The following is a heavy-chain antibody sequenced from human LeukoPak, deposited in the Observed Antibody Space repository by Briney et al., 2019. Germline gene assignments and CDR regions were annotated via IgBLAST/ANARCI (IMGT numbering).Heavy chain of an antibody. CDR1: GGTFSSFP. Sequence: GASVKVSCKASGGTFSSFPIGWVRQAPGQGLEWMGWISAYNGNTNYAQKLQGRVTMTTDTSTSTAYMELRSLRSDDTAVYYCARDLGYSSSWPDYWGQGTLVTVSS. V-gene: IGHV1-18*01. CDR3: ARDLGYSSSWPDY. D-gene: IGHD6-13*01. J-gene: IGHJ4*02. CDR2: ISAYNGNT.